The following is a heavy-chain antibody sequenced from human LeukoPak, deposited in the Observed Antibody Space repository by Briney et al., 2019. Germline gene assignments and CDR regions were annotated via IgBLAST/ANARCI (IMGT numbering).Heavy chain of an antibody. V-gene: IGHV4-59*01. J-gene: IGHJ4*02. Sequence: SETLSVTCTVSGGSISSYYWSWIRQPPGKGLEWIGYIYYSGSTNYNPSLKSRVTISVDTSKNQFSLKLSSVTAADTAVYYCARGIVGATTFYFDYWGQGTLVTVSS. D-gene: IGHD1-26*01. CDR1: GGSISSYY. CDR2: IYYSGST. CDR3: ARGIVGATTFYFDY.